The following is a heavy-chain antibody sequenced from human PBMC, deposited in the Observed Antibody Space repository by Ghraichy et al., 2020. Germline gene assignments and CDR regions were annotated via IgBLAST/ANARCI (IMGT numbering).Heavy chain of an antibody. CDR3: ARLAPPLYYYDSSGYYALDY. J-gene: IGHJ4*02. V-gene: IGHV4-59*08. Sequence: SETLSLTCTVSGGSISSYYWSWIRQPPGKGLEWIGYIYYSGSTNYNPSLKSRVTISVDTSKNQFSLKLSSVTAADTAVYYCARLAPPLYYYDSSGYYALDYWGQGTLVTVSS. CDR2: IYYSGST. CDR1: GGSISSYY. D-gene: IGHD3-22*01.